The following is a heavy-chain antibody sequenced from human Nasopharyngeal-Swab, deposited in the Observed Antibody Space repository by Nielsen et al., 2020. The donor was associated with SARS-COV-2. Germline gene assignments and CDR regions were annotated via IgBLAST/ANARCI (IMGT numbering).Heavy chain of an antibody. CDR2: VRSKANNYAT. CDR1: GFTFSDSA. D-gene: IGHD2-15*01. J-gene: IGHJ4*02. CDR3: TRCGGGCYSGRDY. Sequence: GESLKISCAASGFTFSDSAVHWVRQASGKGLEWVGRVRSKANNYATAYAASVKGRFTIFRDDPTNTAFLQMNSLKTEDTAVYYCTRCGGGCYSGRDYWGQGTLVTVSS. V-gene: IGHV3-73*01.